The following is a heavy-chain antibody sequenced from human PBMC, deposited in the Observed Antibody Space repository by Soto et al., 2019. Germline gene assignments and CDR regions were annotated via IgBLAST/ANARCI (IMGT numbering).Heavy chain of an antibody. CDR1: GGTFSSYA. CDR2: IIPIFGTA. CDR3: ATACNGVCYIPFDP. J-gene: IGHJ5*02. D-gene: IGHD2-8*01. Sequence: SVKVSCKASGGTFSSYAISWVRQAPGQGLEWMGGIIPIFGTANYAQKFQGRVTITADESTSTAYMELSSLRSEDTAVYYCATACNGVCYIPFDPWGQGTLVTVSS. V-gene: IGHV1-69*13.